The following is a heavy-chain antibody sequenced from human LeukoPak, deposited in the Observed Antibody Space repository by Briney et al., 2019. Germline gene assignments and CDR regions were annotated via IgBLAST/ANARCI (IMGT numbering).Heavy chain of an antibody. D-gene: IGHD5-12*01. J-gene: IGHJ5*02. CDR2: ISYSGST. V-gene: IGHV4-39*01. CDR3: ARHSGYALYNWFDP. Sequence: TETLSLTCTVSGGSISSTNYYWAWNRQPPGKGLEWIGSISYSGSTYYNPSLKSRVTISVDTSKNQFSLRLSSVTAADTAVYYCARHSGYALYNWFDPWGQGTLVTVSS. CDR1: GGSISSTNYY.